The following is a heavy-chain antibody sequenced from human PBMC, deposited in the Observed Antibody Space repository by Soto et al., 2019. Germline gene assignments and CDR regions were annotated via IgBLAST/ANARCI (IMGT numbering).Heavy chain of an antibody. CDR3: ARSHPRYNWNYDY. J-gene: IGHJ4*02. Sequence: DSVKVSCKASGYTFTGYYMHWVRQAPGQGLEWLGWINPNSGGTNYAQKFQGWVTMTRDTSISTAYMELSRLRSDDTAVYYCARSHPRYNWNYDYWGQGTLVTVSS. V-gene: IGHV1-2*04. CDR1: GYTFTGYY. D-gene: IGHD1-7*01. CDR2: INPNSGGT.